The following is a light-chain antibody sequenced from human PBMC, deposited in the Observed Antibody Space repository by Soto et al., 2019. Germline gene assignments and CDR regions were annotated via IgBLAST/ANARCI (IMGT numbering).Light chain of an antibody. V-gene: IGKV3-15*01. CDR1: QNVSSN. J-gene: IGKJ5*01. CDR3: QQYNNWPPIT. CDR2: GAS. Sequence: EIVMTQSPATLSLSPGEGATVSCRASQNVSSNLAWYQQKPGQAPRLLIYGASTRATGIPARFSGSGSGTEFALTISSLQSEDFAVYYCQQYNNWPPITFGQGTRLENK.